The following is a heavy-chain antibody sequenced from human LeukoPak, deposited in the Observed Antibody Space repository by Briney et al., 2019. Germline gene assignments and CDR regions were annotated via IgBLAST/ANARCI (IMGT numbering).Heavy chain of an antibody. D-gene: IGHD3-22*01. CDR1: GYTFISYP. CDR2: INTNTGNP. J-gene: IGHJ4*02. Sequence: GASVKVSCKASGYTFISYPRNGVEQPPGQGLEGLGWINTNTGNPTYAQGFTGRFVFSLDTSVSTAYLQISSLKAEDTAVYYCAREKGNYDMETTYFDYWGQGTLVTVSS. V-gene: IGHV7-4-1*02. CDR3: AREKGNYDMETTYFDY.